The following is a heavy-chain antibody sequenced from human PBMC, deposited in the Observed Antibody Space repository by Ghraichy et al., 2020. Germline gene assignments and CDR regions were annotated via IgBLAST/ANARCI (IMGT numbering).Heavy chain of an antibody. CDR2: IHYSGNT. CDR3: ARHIGYCYSSSSCYTDWFDP. D-gene: IGHD2-2*02. Sequence: SQTLSLTCTVSGDSISSSSYYWGWIRQPPGKGLEWIASIHYSGNTYNNPSLKSRVTISVDTSKNQFSLKLSFVTAADTAVYYCARHIGYCYSSSSCYTDWFDPWGQGTLVTVSS. J-gene: IGHJ5*02. V-gene: IGHV4-39*01. CDR1: GDSISSSSYY.